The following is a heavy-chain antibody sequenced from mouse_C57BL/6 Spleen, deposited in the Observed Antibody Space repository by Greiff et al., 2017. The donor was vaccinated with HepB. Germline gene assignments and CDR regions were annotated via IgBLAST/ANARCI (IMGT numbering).Heavy chain of an antibody. J-gene: IGHJ2*01. Sequence: EVKLQESGPGLVKPSQSLSLTCSVTGYSITSGYYWNWIRQFPGNKLEWMGYISYDGSNNYNPSLKNRISITRDTSKNQFFLKLNSVTTEDTATYYCARGGGLPHYYFDYWGQGTTLTVSS. D-gene: IGHD2-10*01. CDR2: ISYDGSN. V-gene: IGHV3-6*01. CDR3: ARGGGLPHYYFDY. CDR1: GYSITSGYY.